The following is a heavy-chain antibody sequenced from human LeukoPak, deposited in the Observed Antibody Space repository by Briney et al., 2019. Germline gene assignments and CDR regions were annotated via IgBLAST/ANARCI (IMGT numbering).Heavy chain of an antibody. CDR3: AKEEQQLISHGFDY. Sequence: GRSLRLSCAASGFTFSSYGMHWVRQAPGKGLEWVAVISYDGSVKYYSDSVKGRFTISRDSSKNTLYLQMNSLRAEDTAVYYCAKEEQQLISHGFDYWGQGTLVTVPS. D-gene: IGHD6-13*01. V-gene: IGHV3-30*18. CDR1: GFTFSSYG. J-gene: IGHJ4*02. CDR2: ISYDGSVK.